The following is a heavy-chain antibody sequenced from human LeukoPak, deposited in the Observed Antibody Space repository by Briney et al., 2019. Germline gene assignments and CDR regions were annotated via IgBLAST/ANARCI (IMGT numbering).Heavy chain of an antibody. D-gene: IGHD2-8*01. Sequence: SGGSLRLSCAASGFTFSRYWMSWVRQVPGKGLEWVANIRQNGTEITYLDSVEGRFTISRDNAQNSLYLQMNSLRVEDTAVYYCADPGVGYWGQGTLVTVSA. CDR2: IRQNGTEI. CDR1: GFTFSRYW. CDR3: ADPGVGY. V-gene: IGHV3-7*01. J-gene: IGHJ4*02.